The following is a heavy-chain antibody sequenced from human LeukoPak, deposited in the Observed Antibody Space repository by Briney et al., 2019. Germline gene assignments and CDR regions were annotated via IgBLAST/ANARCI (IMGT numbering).Heavy chain of an antibody. J-gene: IGHJ4*02. CDR1: GYTFTSYY. D-gene: IGHD6-19*01. V-gene: IGHV1-46*01. Sequence: ASVKVSCMASGYTFTSYYMHWVRQAPGQGLEWMGIINPSGGSTSYAQKFQGRVTMTRDTSTSTVYMELSSLRSEDTAVYYCARESSGWYELDYWGQGTLVTVSS. CDR2: INPSGGST. CDR3: ARESSGWYELDY.